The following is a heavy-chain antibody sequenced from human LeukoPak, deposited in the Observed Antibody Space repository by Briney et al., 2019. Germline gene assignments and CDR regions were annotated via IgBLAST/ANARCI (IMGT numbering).Heavy chain of an antibody. CDR2: ISSSSSTI. CDR3: ARGKTVAGTSVRFDP. V-gene: IGHV3-48*04. D-gene: IGHD6-19*01. CDR1: GFTFSSYS. J-gene: IGHJ5*02. Sequence: PGGSLRLSCAASGFTFSSYSMNWVRQAPGKGLEWVSYISSSSSTIYYADSVKGRFTISRDNAKNSLYLQMNSLRAEDTAVYYCARGKTVAGTSVRFDPWGQGTLVTVSS.